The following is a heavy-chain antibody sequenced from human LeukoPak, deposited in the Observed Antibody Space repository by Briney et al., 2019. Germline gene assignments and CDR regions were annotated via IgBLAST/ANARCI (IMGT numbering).Heavy chain of an antibody. J-gene: IGHJ6*03. CDR3: ARDSFSYQLLRPYYYYMDV. D-gene: IGHD2-2*01. CDR1: GGTFSSYA. V-gene: IGHV1-18*01. CDR2: ISGYNGNT. Sequence: ASVKVSCKASGGTFSSYAISWVRQAPGQGLEWMGWISGYNGNTDYVQKLQGRVTMTRDTSTSTAYMELRSLRSDDTAVYYCARDSFSYQLLRPYYYYMDVWGKGTTVTVSS.